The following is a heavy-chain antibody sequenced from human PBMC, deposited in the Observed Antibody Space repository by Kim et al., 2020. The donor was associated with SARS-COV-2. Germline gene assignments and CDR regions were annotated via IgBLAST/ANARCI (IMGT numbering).Heavy chain of an antibody. CDR1: GGSISSYY. J-gene: IGHJ3*02. V-gene: IGHV4-59*01. Sequence: SETLSLTCTVSGGSISSYYWSWIRQPPGKGLEWIGYIYYSGSTNYNPSLKSRVTISVDTSKNQFSLKLSSVTAADTAVYYCARVPNTVPHYAFDIWGQGTMVTVSS. CDR2: IYYSGST. CDR3: ARVPNTVPHYAFDI. D-gene: IGHD4-17*01.